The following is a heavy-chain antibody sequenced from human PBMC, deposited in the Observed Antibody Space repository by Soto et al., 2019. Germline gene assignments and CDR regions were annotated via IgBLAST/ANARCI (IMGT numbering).Heavy chain of an antibody. Sequence: GGSLRLSCAASGFSVSSRYMSWVRQAPGKGLEWVSVISSGGSTSYADSVKGRFTISRDNFKNTLYLQMNSLRAEDTAVYYCAKDRLWVYVWWFYRRGICVVLWGKGTTVTV. CDR3: AKDRLWVYVWWFYRRGICVVL. D-gene: IGHD3-16*02. J-gene: IGHJ6*03. V-gene: IGHV3-66*01. CDR2: ISSGGST. CDR1: GFSVSSRY.